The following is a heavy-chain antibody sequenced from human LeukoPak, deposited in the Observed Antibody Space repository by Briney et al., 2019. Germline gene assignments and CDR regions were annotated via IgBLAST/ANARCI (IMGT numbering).Heavy chain of an antibody. CDR2: ISSSSSYI. J-gene: IGHJ4*02. CDR1: GFNFSTYT. V-gene: IGHV3-21*01. Sequence: PGGSLRLSCAASGFNFSTYTMNWVRQAPGKGLEWVSSISSSSSYIYYADSVKGRFTISRDNAKNSLYLQMNSLRAEDTAVYYCARTRVGATRPFDYWGQGTPVTVSS. D-gene: IGHD1-26*01. CDR3: ARTRVGATRPFDY.